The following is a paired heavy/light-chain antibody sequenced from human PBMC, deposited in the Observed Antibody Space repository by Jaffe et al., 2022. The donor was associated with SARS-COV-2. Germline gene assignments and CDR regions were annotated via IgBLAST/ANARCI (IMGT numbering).Heavy chain of an antibody. Sequence: QLQLQESGPGLVKPSETLSLTCTVSGGSINSNTYFWGWIRQPPGKGLEWIGGIYYNGDTYYNPSLKSRVTVSVDTSKNQFSLRLTSVTAADTAVYYCARSVRYWGQGTLVTVSS. J-gene: IGHJ4*02. V-gene: IGHV4-39*01. CDR3: ARSVRY. CDR1: GGSINSNTYF. D-gene: IGHD3-10*01. CDR2: IYYNGDT.
Light chain of an antibody. J-gene: IGKJ1*01. Sequence: DIQMTQSPSTLSASVGDRVTITCRASQSISDWLAWYQQKPGKAPKVLIYKASSLENGVPPRFSGSGSGTEFTLTITSLQPDDFATYYCQQYKSFSPWTFGQGTKVEIK. CDR2: KAS. V-gene: IGKV1-5*03. CDR1: QSISDW. CDR3: QQYKSFSPWT.